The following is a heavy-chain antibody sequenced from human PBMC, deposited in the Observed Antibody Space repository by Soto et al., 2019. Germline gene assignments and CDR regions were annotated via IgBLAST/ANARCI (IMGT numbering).Heavy chain of an antibody. Sequence: SETLSLTCTVSGGSISSSSYYWGWIRQPPGKGLEWIGSIYYSGSTYYNPSLKSRVTISVDTSKNQFSLKLSSVIAADTAVYYCARNAVHSSGFTDYWGQGTLVTDS. D-gene: IGHD6-19*01. J-gene: IGHJ4*02. CDR3: ARNAVHSSGFTDY. CDR2: IYYSGST. CDR1: GGSISSSSYY. V-gene: IGHV4-39*01.